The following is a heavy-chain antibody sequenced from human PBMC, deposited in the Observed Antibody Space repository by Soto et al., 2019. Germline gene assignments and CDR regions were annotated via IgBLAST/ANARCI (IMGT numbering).Heavy chain of an antibody. D-gene: IGHD6-19*01. CDR2: ITSRADTI. CDR3: ARELIVVAGYYFDY. Sequence: GGSLRLSCAASGFTFSDYYMSWIRRAPGKGLGWVSHITSRADTIYYADSVKGRFTISRDNAKSSLYLQMNSLRAEDTAVYYCARELIVVAGYYFDYWGQGSLVTVYS. CDR1: GFTFSDYY. J-gene: IGHJ4*02. V-gene: IGHV3-11*01.